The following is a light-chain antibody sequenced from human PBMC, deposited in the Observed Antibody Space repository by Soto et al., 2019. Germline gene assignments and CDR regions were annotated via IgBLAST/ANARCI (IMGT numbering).Light chain of an antibody. CDR1: QSVSSSY. J-gene: IGKJ4*01. CDR3: QQYGSSTLT. CDR2: GAF. Sequence: EIALTQSTGTLSLSPGERATLSCRASQSVSSSYLAWYQQKPDQAPRLLIYGAFSRATGIPDRFSGSGSGTDFTRTISRLEPEDVAVYYCQQYGSSTLTFRGGTKVEIK. V-gene: IGKV3-20*01.